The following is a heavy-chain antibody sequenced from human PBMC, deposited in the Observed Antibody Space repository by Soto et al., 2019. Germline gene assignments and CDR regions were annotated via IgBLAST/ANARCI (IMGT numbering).Heavy chain of an antibody. CDR3: ARGYSTGWYSSVFFDY. D-gene: IGHD6-19*01. J-gene: IGHJ4*02. V-gene: IGHV1-2*02. CDR1: GDTFTGYY. Sequence: QVQLVQSGAEVKNPGASVKVSCKTSGDTFTGYYMHWVRRAPGQGLEWMGWINPHSGDTDYAQTFQGRVTMTRDTSISTAYMELSRLRSNDTAFYYCARGYSTGWYSSVFFDYWGQGTLVTVSS. CDR2: INPHSGDT.